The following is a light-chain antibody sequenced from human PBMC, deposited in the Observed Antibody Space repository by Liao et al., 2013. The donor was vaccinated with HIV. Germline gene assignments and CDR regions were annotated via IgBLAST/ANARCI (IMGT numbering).Light chain of an antibody. CDR2: YDF. V-gene: IGLV3-21*01. Sequence: SYVVTQPPSVSVAPGETATITCGGNNIGRKTVHWYQQKPGQAPVLVINYDFGRPSGIPERFSGSNSGNTATLSISRVEAGDEADYYCQVWDSNSDHPYVFGTGTKVTVL. CDR1: NIGRKT. CDR3: QVWDSNSDHPYV. J-gene: IGLJ1*01.